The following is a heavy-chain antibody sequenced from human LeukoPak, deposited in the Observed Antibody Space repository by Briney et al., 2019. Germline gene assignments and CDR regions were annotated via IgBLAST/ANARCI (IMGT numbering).Heavy chain of an antibody. D-gene: IGHD6-19*01. CDR1: GFTFSSYA. CDR3: ARDQLKEAVAGFFDY. CDR2: ISYDGSNK. Sequence: GGSLRLSCAASGFTFSSYAMHWVRQAPGKGLEWVAVISYDGSNKYYADSVKGPFTISRDNSKNTLYLQMNSLRAEDTAVFYCARDQLKEAVAGFFDYWGPGTLVTVSS. V-gene: IGHV3-30-3*01. J-gene: IGHJ4*02.